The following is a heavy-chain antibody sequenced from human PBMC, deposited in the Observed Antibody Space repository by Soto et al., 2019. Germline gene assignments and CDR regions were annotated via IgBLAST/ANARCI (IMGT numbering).Heavy chain of an antibody. V-gene: IGHV3-48*02. J-gene: IGHJ5*02. CDR3: ARERNSTFDP. D-gene: IGHD6-13*01. CDR2: ISSSSSTM. CDR1: GFTFSSYN. Sequence: GGSLRLSCGASGFTFSSYNMNWVRLAPGKGLEWVSYISSSSSTMYYADSVKGRFTISRDNAKNSLYLQMNSLRDEDTAVYYCARERNSTFDPWGQGTLVTVSP.